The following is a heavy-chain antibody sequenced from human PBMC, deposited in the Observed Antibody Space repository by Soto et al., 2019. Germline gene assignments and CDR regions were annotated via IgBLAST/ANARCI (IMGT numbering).Heavy chain of an antibody. CDR1: EFTFSSYW. D-gene: IGHD1-26*01. Sequence: GGSLRLSCAASEFTFSSYWMSWVRQAPGKGLEWVANIKQDGSEKYYVDSVKGRFAISRDNAKNSLYLQMNSLRAEDTAVYYCARVVRVVGATAFYYYYGMDVWGQGTTVTVSS. CDR2: IKQDGSEK. CDR3: ARVVRVVGATAFYYYYGMDV. V-gene: IGHV3-7*03. J-gene: IGHJ6*02.